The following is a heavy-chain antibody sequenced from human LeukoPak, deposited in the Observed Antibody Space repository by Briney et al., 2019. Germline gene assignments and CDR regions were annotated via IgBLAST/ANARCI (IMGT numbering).Heavy chain of an antibody. CDR2: IYYSGST. CDR1: GGSISSSSYY. D-gene: IGHD5-12*01. CDR3: ARGAPTIVAPRLTFYGMDV. Sequence: SETLSLTCTVSGGSISSSSYYWGWIRQPPGKGLEWIGSIYYSGSTYYNPSLKSRVTISVDTSKNQFSLKLSSVTAADTAVYYCARGAPTIVAPRLTFYGMDVWGQGTTVTVSS. J-gene: IGHJ6*02. V-gene: IGHV4-39*01.